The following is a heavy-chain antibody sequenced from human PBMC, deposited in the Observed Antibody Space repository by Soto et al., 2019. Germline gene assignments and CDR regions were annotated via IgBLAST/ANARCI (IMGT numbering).Heavy chain of an antibody. V-gene: IGHV1-8*01. CDR2: MNPNSGNT. CDR3: GFITMVRGVRSSGRFDP. CDR1: GYTFTSYD. D-gene: IGHD3-10*01. J-gene: IGHJ5*02. Sequence: ASVKVSCKASGYTFTSYDSNWVRQATGQGLEWMGWMNPNSGNTGYAQKFQGRVTMTRNTSISTAYMELSSLRSEDTAVYYCGFITMVRGVRSSGRFDPWGQGTLVTVSS.